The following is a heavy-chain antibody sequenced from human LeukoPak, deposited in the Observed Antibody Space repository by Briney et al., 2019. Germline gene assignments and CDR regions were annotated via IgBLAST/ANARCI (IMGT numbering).Heavy chain of an antibody. CDR1: GYTFTSYD. Sequence: ASVKVSCKASGYTFTSYDINWVRQATGQGLEWMGWMNPNSGNTGYAQKFQGRVTITTDESTSTAYMELSSLRSEDTAVYYCAIGLGTGSYAGFWGQGTLVTVSS. CDR3: AIGLGTGSYAGF. CDR2: MNPNSGNT. V-gene: IGHV1-8*03. J-gene: IGHJ4*02. D-gene: IGHD1-26*01.